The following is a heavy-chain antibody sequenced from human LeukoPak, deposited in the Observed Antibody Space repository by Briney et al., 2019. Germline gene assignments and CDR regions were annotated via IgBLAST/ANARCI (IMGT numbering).Heavy chain of an antibody. V-gene: IGHV3-21*01. Sequence: PGGSLRLSCAASGFTFSSYSMNWVRQAPGKGLEWVSSISSSSSYIYYADSVKGRFTISRDNAKNSLYLQMNSLRAEDTAVYYCARDGLKLLRGVFDYWGQGTLVTVSS. CDR1: GFTFSSYS. CDR2: ISSSSSYI. CDR3: ARDGLKLLRGVFDY. J-gene: IGHJ4*02. D-gene: IGHD1-26*01.